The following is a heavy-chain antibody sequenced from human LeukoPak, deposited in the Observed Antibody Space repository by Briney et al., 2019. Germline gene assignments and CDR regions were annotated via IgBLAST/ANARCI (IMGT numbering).Heavy chain of an antibody. V-gene: IGHV3-7*03. CDR2: IKSDGSTK. CDR1: GFTFSSYW. Sequence: GGSLRLSCAASGFTFSSYWMSWVRQAPGRGLEWVANIKSDGSTKYYVDSVKGRFTIPRDNAESSLYLQMNSLGAEDTAVYYCARIGSASTNWFDPWGQGTLVTVSS. D-gene: IGHD1-1*01. J-gene: IGHJ5*02. CDR3: ARIGSASTNWFDP.